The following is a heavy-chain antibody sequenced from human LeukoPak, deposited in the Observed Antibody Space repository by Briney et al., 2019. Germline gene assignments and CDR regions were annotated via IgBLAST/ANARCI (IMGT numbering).Heavy chain of an antibody. D-gene: IGHD6-19*01. CDR3: ARDFTVDGTGGFDY. CDR2: INPRGVST. V-gene: IGHV1-46*01. J-gene: IGHJ4*02. CDR1: GYTFTDYY. Sequence: ASVKVSCKASGYTFTDYYIHWVRQAPGQGLEWMGIINPRGVSTSYAQRFQGRVTMIGDMSTSTVYMELSSLRSEDTAVYYCARDFTVDGTGGFDYWGQGTLVTVSS.